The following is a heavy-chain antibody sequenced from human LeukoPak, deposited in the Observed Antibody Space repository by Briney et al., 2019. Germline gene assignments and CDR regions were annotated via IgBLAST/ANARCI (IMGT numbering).Heavy chain of an antibody. J-gene: IGHJ4*02. CDR3: AKVLRFLEWLYPFDY. V-gene: IGHV3-30*18. CDR2: ISYDGSNK. CDR1: GITFSSYG. D-gene: IGHD3-3*01. Sequence: GGSLRLSCAASGITFSSYGMHWVRQAPGKGLEWVAVISYDGSNKYYADSVKGRFTISRDNSKNTLYLQMNSLRAEDTAVYYCAKVLRFLEWLYPFDYWGQGTLVTVSS.